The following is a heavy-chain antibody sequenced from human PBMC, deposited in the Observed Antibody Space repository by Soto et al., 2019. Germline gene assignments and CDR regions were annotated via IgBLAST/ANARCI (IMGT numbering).Heavy chain of an antibody. V-gene: IGHV4-4*07. Sequence: QVQLQESGPGLVRPLETLSLTCKVSGGSITSYRWSWIRQSAGKGLEWIGRINTSGNTHYNPSLKSRVTVSIDTSQNQFFLTVTSVTAADSAVYYCARESGDYWDYEAYWGQGTPVTVSS. CDR3: ARESGDYWDYEAY. J-gene: IGHJ4*02. D-gene: IGHD4-17*01. CDR1: GGSITSYR. CDR2: INTSGNT.